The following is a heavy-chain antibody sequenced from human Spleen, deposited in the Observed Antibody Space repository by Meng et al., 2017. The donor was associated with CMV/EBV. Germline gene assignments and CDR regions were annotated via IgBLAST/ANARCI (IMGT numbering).Heavy chain of an antibody. CDR1: GGTYSSYT. V-gene: IGHV1-69*02. Sequence: CRASGGTYSSYTIDWVRQGPGQGLEWMGRTIPMLDVTNYAQHLQGRVTIIADKFTGTGYMELSSLRSDDTAVYYCVRVESDWEVLTWGQGTLVTVSS. CDR2: TIPMLDVT. J-gene: IGHJ1*01. D-gene: IGHD4/OR15-4a*01. CDR3: VRVESDWEVLT.